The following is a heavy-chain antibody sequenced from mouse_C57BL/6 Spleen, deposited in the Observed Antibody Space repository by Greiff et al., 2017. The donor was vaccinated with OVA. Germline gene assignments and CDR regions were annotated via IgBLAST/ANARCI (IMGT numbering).Heavy chain of an antibody. CDR3: TYYRNPWAY. V-gene: IGHV1-15*01. J-gene: IGHJ3*01. CDR2: IDPETGGT. D-gene: IGHD2-1*01. CDR1: GYTFTDYE. Sequence: QVQLQQSGAELVRPGASVTLSCKASGYTFTDYEMHWVKQTPVHGLEWIGAIDPETGGTAYNEKFKGKAILTADKSSSTAYMKIRSLTSEDSAVYYCTYYRNPWAYWGQGTLVTVSA.